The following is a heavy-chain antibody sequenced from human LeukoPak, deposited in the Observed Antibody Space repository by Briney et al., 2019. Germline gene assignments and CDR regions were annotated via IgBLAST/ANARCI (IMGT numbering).Heavy chain of an antibody. J-gene: IGHJ5*02. CDR1: GGSFSGYY. V-gene: IGHV4-34*01. CDR2: INHSGST. CDR3: ARGRYCGGDCHAWGTNWFDP. D-gene: IGHD2-21*02. Sequence: PSETLSLTCAVYGGSFSGYYWSWIRQPPGKGLEWIGEINHSGSTNYNPSLKSRVTISVDTSKNQFSLKLSSVTAADTAVYYCARGRYCGGDCHAWGTNWFDPWGQGALVTVSS.